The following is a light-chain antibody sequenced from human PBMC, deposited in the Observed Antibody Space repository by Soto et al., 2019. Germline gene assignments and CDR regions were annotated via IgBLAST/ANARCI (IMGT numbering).Light chain of an antibody. CDR2: LGS. CDR1: QSLLHNNGYNY. CDR3: MQALQTPIT. V-gene: IGKV2-28*01. J-gene: IGKJ5*01. Sequence: DIVLTQSPLSLPVTPGEPASISCRSSQSLLHNNGYNYLDWYLRKPGQSPQLLIYLGSNRSSGVPDRFSGSGSGTDFTLKISRVEAEDVGVYYCMQALQTPITFGQGTRLEIK.